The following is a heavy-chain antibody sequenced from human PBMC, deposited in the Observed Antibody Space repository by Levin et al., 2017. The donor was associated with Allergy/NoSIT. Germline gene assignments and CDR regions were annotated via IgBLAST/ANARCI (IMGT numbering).Heavy chain of an antibody. D-gene: IGHD2-15*01. V-gene: IGHV3-49*03. J-gene: IGHJ4*02. Sequence: SGGSLRLSCTASGFTFGDYTMSWFRQAPGKGLEWVGFIRSKAYGGTTEYAASVKGRFTISRDDSKSIAYLQMNSLKTEDTAVYYCTRRRWEFCSGGSCYEGAVDYWGQGTLVTVSS. CDR1: GFTFGDYT. CDR3: TRRRWEFCSGGSCYEGAVDY. CDR2: IRSKAYGGTT.